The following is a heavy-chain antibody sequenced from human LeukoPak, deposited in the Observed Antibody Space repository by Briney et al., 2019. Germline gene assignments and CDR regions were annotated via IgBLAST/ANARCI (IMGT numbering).Heavy chain of an antibody. CDR1: GFTFSSYE. CDR2: ISSSVSTI. D-gene: IGHD3-9*01. J-gene: IGHJ6*03. Sequence: GGSPRLSCAASGFTFSSYEMNWVRQAPGKGLEWVSYISSSVSTIYYADSVKGRFTISRDNAKNSLYLQMSSLRAEDTALYYCARGGITIFLSYNYMDVWGKGTTVTVSS. V-gene: IGHV3-48*03. CDR3: ARGGITIFLSYNYMDV.